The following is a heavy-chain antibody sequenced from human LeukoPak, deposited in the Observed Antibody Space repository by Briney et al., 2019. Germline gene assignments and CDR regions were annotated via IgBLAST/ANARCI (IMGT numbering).Heavy chain of an antibody. V-gene: IGHV3-11*03. CDR3: ARSRGMAPGA. CDR1: GFTFSDYY. CDR2: ISSGSSYT. Sequence: GGSLRLSCAASGFTFSDYYMSWIRQAPGKGLEWVSYISSGSSYTNYADSVKGRFTISRDNAKNSVYLQMNSLRAEDTAVYYCARSRGMAPGASGQGTLVTVCS. J-gene: IGHJ5*02. D-gene: IGHD3-16*01.